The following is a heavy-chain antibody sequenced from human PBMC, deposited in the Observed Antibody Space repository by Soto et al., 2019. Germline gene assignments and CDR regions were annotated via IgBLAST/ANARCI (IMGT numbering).Heavy chain of an antibody. D-gene: IGHD6-6*01. CDR1: GYTLTELS. CDR2: FDPEDGET. Sequence: ASVKVSCKVSGYTLTELSMHWVRQAPGKGLEWMGGFDPEDGETIYAQKFQGRVTMTEDTSTDTAYMELSSLRSEDTAVYYCATESYGDNASSSSPFDYWGQGTLVTVSS. J-gene: IGHJ4*02. CDR3: ATESYGDNASSSSPFDY. V-gene: IGHV1-24*01.